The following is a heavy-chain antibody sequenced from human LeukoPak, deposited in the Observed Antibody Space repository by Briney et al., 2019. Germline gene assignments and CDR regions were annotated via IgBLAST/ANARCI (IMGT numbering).Heavy chain of an antibody. CDR1: GYTFTDYY. CDR3: ASVYSGYDLAQLDD. J-gene: IGHJ4*02. V-gene: IGHV1-2*02. CDR2: INPSSGGT. D-gene: IGHD5-12*01. Sequence: ASVKVSCKASGYTFTDYYIHWVRQAPGQGLEWMGWINPSSGGTNYAQKFQGRVTVTRVTSINTAYMELTRLTSDDTAVYYCASVYSGYDLAQLDDWGQGTLVTVSS.